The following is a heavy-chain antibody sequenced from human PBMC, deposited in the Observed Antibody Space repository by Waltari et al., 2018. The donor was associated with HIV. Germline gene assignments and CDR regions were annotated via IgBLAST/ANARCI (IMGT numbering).Heavy chain of an antibody. Sequence: QVQLVQSGAAVKKPGSSVKVSCKASGGTFSNYAISWVRQAPGQGLEWMGGIIPMFGTAKYAQKFQGRVTITADESTSTAYMEVSSLRHEDTAVYYCARGKDSSSWYHDSHYYGMDVWGQGTTVTVSS. V-gene: IGHV1-69*01. CDR3: ARGKDSSSWYHDSHYYGMDV. CDR2: IIPMFGTA. J-gene: IGHJ6*02. CDR1: GGTFSNYA. D-gene: IGHD6-13*01.